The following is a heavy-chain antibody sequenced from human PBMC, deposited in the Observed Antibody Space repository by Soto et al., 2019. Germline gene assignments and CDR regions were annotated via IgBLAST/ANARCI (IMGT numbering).Heavy chain of an antibody. J-gene: IGHJ6*02. CDR2: IGTAGDT. V-gene: IGHV3-13*01. CDR3: ARDRQYYDFWIVPGDYYYYGMDV. CDR1: GFTFSSYD. D-gene: IGHD3-3*01. Sequence: EVQLVESGGGLVQPGGSLRLSCAASGFTFSSYDMHWVRQATGKGLEWVSAIGTAGDTYYPGSVKGRFTISRENAKNSLYLQMNSLRAEDTAVYYCARDRQYYDFWIVPGDYYYYGMDVWGQGTTVTVSS.